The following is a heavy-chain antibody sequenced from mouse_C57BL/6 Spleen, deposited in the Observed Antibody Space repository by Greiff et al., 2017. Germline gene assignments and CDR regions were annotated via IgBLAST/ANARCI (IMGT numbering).Heavy chain of an antibody. CDR1: GFTFSDYG. CDR2: ISSGSSTI. V-gene: IGHV5-17*01. Sequence: EVMLVESGGGLVKPGGSLKLSCAASGFTFSDYGMHWVRQAPEKGLEWVAYISSGSSTIYYADTVKGRFTISRDNAKNTLFLQMTSLRSEDTAMYYCARRRDYENYAMDYWGQGTSVTVSS. D-gene: IGHD2-4*01. J-gene: IGHJ4*01. CDR3: ARRRDYENYAMDY.